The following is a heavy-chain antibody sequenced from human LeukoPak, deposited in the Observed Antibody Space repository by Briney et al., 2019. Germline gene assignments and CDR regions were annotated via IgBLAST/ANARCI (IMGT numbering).Heavy chain of an antibody. Sequence: SETLSLTCTVSGGSISSDHWNWIHQPPGKGLEWIGCIYYSGRTYYNPSLKSRVSISVDMSKSQFSLRLTSVTAADTAVYYCARKNDFDIWGQGTLVTVSS. V-gene: IGHV4-59*01. J-gene: IGHJ3*02. CDR1: GGSISSDH. CDR2: IYYSGRT. CDR3: ARKNDFDI. D-gene: IGHD2/OR15-2a*01.